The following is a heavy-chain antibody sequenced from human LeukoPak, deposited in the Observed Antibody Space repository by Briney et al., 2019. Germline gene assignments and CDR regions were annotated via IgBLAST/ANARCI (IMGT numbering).Heavy chain of an antibody. CDR3: ARGRVVRGVITKSRPDY. J-gene: IGHJ4*02. CDR1: GYTFTSYD. V-gene: IGHV1-8*01. Sequence: ASVKVSCKASGYTFTSYDIDWVRQATGQGLEWMGWMNPNSGNTGYAEKFQGRVTMTRNTSISTAYMELSSLRSEDTAVYYCARGRVVRGVITKSRPDYWGQGSLVTVSS. CDR2: MNPNSGNT. D-gene: IGHD3-10*01.